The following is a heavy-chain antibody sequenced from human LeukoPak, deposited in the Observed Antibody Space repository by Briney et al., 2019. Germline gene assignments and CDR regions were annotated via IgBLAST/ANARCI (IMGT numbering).Heavy chain of an antibody. CDR2: ISSSASTI. J-gene: IGHJ5*02. CDR3: AKGIWEKLDP. Sequence: GGSLRLSCAASGFTFSDYYMSWIRQAPGKGLEWISYISSSASTIYYADSVKGRFTISRDNSKNTLYLQMNSLRAEDTAVYYCAKGIWEKLDPWGQGTLVTVSS. V-gene: IGHV3-11*01. D-gene: IGHD1-26*01. CDR1: GFTFSDYY.